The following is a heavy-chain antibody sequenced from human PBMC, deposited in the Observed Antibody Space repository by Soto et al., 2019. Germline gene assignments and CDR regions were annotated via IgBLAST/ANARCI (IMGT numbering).Heavy chain of an antibody. CDR2: LNPNSGNT. V-gene: IGHV1-8*01. CDR1: GYTFTSYD. J-gene: IGHJ3*02. Sequence: ASVKVSCKASGYTFTSYDINWVRQATGQGLEWMGWLNPNSGNTGYAQKFQGRVTMTRDTSTTTAYMELSSLRPEDTAVYYCARRTEHASDIWGQGTRSPSPQ. CDR3: ARRTEHASDI. D-gene: IGHD1-1*01.